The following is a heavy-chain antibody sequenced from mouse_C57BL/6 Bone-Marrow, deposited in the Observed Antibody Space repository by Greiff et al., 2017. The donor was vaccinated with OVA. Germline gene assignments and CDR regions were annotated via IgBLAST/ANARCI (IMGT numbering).Heavy chain of an antibody. V-gene: IGHV1-69*01. D-gene: IGHD2-3*01. CDR2: IDPSDSYT. CDR1: GYTFTSYW. Sequence: VQLQQPGAELVMPGASVKLSCKASGYTFTSYWMHWVKQRPGQGLEWIGEIDPSDSYTNYNQKFKGKSTLTVDKSSSPAYMQLSSLTSEDSAVYYCAREGLYDGYFDYWGQGTTLTVSS. CDR3: AREGLYDGYFDY. J-gene: IGHJ2*01.